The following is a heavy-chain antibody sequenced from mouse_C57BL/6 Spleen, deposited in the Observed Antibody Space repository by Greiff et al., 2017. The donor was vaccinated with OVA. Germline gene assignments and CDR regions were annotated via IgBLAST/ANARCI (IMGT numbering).Heavy chain of an antibody. J-gene: IGHJ3*01. Sequence: VQLQQSGPELVKPGASVKISCKASGYTFTDYYMNWVKQSHGKSLEWIGDINPNNGGTSYNQKFKGKATLTVDKSSSTAYMELRSLTSEDSAVYYCARWGSSGYPFAYWGQGTLVTVSA. V-gene: IGHV1-26*01. CDR2: INPNNGGT. CDR1: GYTFTDYY. CDR3: ARWGSSGYPFAY. D-gene: IGHD3-2*02.